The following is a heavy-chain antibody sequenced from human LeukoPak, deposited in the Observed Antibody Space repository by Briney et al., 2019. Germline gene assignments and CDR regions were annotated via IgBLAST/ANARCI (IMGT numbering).Heavy chain of an antibody. CDR2: ISYSGAT. CDR1: GGTVTSSTYF. J-gene: IGHJ4*02. D-gene: IGHD6-13*01. CDR3: ARGHSREQQLVQ. Sequence: SETLSLTCTLSGGTVTSSTYFWGWIRQPPGKGLEWIGSISYSGATYYNPSLKSRVSMSVHTSKNQFSLKLSSVTAADTAVYYCARGHSREQQLVQWGQGTLVTVSS. V-gene: IGHV4-39*07.